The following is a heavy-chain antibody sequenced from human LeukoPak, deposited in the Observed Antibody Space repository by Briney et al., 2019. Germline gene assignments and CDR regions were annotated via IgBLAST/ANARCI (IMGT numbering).Heavy chain of an antibody. CDR2: ISGSGGST. CDR1: GFTFSSYA. CDR3: AKSPAEYQLLFPFDY. D-gene: IGHD2-2*01. J-gene: IGHJ4*02. V-gene: IGHV3-23*01. Sequence: GGSLRLSCAASGFTFSSYAMSWVRQAPGKGLEWVSAISGSGGSTYYADSVKGRFTISRNNSKNTLYLQMNSLRAEDTVVYYCAKSPAEYQLLFPFDYWGQGTLVTVSS.